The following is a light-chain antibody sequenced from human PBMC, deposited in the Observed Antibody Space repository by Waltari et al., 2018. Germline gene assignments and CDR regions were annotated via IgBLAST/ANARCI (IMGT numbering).Light chain of an antibody. CDR2: RNS. CDR1: SSTIGSNF. Sequence: QSVLTQPPPVSGTPGQRVPISCSGSSSTIGSNFVHWHQQLPGTAPQLLLYRNSQRPSGVPDRFSGSKSGTSASLAISGLRAEDEADYYCATWDGSLSGRVFGGGTKLTVL. CDR3: ATWDGSLSGRV. V-gene: IGLV1-47*01. J-gene: IGLJ3*02.